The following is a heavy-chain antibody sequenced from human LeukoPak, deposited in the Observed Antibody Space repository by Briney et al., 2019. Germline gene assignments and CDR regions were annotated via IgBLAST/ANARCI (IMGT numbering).Heavy chain of an antibody. CDR2: INPNSGGT. D-gene: IGHD2-2*01. CDR3: ARVAYQRGSPYDY. Sequence: ASVKVSCKASGYTFTGYYMHWVRQAPGQGLEWMGWINPNSGGTNYAQKFQGRVTMTRDTSISTAYMELSRLRSDDTAVYYCARVAYQRGSPYDYWGQGILVTVSS. CDR1: GYTFTGYY. J-gene: IGHJ4*02. V-gene: IGHV1-2*02.